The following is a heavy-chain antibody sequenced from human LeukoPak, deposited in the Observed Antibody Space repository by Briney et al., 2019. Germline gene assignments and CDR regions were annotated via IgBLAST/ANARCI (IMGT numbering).Heavy chain of an antibody. CDR2: IYYIGST. J-gene: IGHJ4*02. D-gene: IGHD6-19*01. CDR1: GGSISSYY. V-gene: IGHV4-59*08. Sequence: PSETLSLTCTVSGGSISSYYWSWIRQVPGKGLEWIAYIYYIGSTDYNPSLKSRVTISVDTSKNQFSLNVSSVTAADTAVYYCARHHSSGFRVRFFDYWGQGTLVTVSS. CDR3: ARHHSSGFRVRFFDY.